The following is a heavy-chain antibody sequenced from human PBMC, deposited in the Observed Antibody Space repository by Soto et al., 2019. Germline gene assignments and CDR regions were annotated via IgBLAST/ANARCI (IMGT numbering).Heavy chain of an antibody. CDR1: GGSISSGDFY. V-gene: IGHV4-30-4*01. Sequence: SETLSLTCTVSGGSISSGDFYWCWIRPPTGKRLECYGFIYYSGSTYYNPGLKSRATITVDTTRYLFSIKLKSSTAANSVVYYCARCLTRIWGKCRYGFDYWGQGTLVTVSS. D-gene: IGHD3-16*02. CDR3: ARCLTRIWGKCRYGFDY. CDR2: IYYSGST. J-gene: IGHJ4*02.